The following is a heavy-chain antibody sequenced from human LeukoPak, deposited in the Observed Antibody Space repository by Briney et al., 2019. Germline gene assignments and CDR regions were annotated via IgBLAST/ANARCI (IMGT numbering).Heavy chain of an antibody. CDR3: ARVRRSSSPGYFQH. V-gene: IGHV4-4*02. CDR2: IYHSGST. J-gene: IGHJ1*01. CDR1: GGSISSSNW. Sequence: SETLSLTCAVSGGSISSSNWWSWVRQPPGKGLEWIGEIYHSGSTNYNPSLKSRVTISVDKSKNQFSLKLSSVTAADTAVYYCARVRRSSSPGYFQHWGQGTLVTVSS. D-gene: IGHD6-13*01.